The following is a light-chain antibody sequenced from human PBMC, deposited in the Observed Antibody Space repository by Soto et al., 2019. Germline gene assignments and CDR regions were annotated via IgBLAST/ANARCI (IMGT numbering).Light chain of an antibody. J-gene: IGLJ1*01. CDR2: GNS. CDR1: SSNIGAGYD. Sequence: QSVLTQPPSVSGAPGQRVTISCTGSSSNIGAGYDVHWYQQLPGTAPKLLIYGNSNRPSGVPDRFSGSKSGTSASLAITGLQAEDEAEYFCFSFTTTSTHVFGTGTKLTVL. V-gene: IGLV1-40*01. CDR3: FSFTTTSTHV.